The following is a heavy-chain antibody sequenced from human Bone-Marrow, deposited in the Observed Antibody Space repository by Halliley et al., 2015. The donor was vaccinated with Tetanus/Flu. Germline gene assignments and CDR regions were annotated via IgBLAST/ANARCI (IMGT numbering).Heavy chain of an antibody. CDR2: ISSGRGVK. V-gene: IGHV3-23*01. Sequence: EGVSEISSGRGVKVFAGSVKGRFTISRDNSRNTVYLQMNSLRAEDTAVYYCGNLWEPQDAFDVWGQGTMVAVSS. J-gene: IGHJ3*01. D-gene: IGHD1-26*01. CDR3: GNLWEPQDAFDV.